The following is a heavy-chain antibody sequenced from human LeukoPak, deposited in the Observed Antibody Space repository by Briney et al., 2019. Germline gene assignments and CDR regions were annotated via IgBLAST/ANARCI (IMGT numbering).Heavy chain of an antibody. CDR3: ARFDDYGLY. J-gene: IGHJ4*02. CDR1: GFTFSSYA. CDR2: ISSNGGST. D-gene: IGHD4-17*01. V-gene: IGHV3-64*01. Sequence: GGSLRLSCAAPGFTFSSYAMHWVRQAPGKGLEYVSAISSNGGSTYYANSVKGRFTISRDNSKNTLYLQMGSLRAEDMAVYYYARFDDYGLYWGQGTLVTVSS.